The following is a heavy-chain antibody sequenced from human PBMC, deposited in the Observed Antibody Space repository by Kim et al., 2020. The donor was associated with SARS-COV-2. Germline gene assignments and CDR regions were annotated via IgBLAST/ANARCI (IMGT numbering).Heavy chain of an antibody. J-gene: IGHJ5*02. Sequence: GGSLRLSCAASGFTFSSYAMSWVRQAPGKGLEWVSAISGSGGSTYYADSVKGRFTISRDNSKNTLYLQMNSLRAEDTAVYYCAKSQDIVVVPASDNGFDPWGQGTLVTVSS. V-gene: IGHV3-23*01. CDR2: ISGSGGST. CDR1: GFTFSSYA. CDR3: AKSQDIVVVPASDNGFDP. D-gene: IGHD2-2*01.